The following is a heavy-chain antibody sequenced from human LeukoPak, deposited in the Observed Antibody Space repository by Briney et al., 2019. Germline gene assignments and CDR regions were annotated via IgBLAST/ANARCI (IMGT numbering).Heavy chain of an antibody. V-gene: IGHV1-2*02. CDR2: INPNNGDT. CDR3: ASYPRYSSVTPFEY. Sequence: ASVKVSCKASGYTFTGQDMHWVRQAPGQGLEWMGWINPNNGDTNYAQEFQGRVTMTRDTTISMAYMELSRLTSADTAVYYCASYPRYSSVTPFEYWGQGTLVTVSS. D-gene: IGHD6-19*01. CDR1: GYTFTGQD. J-gene: IGHJ4*02.